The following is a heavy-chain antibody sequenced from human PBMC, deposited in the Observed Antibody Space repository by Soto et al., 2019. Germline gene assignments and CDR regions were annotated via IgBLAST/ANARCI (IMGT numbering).Heavy chain of an antibody. CDR3: TTGPGYSGYDFRDY. V-gene: IGHV3-15*01. Sequence: GGSLRLSCAASGFTFSNAWMSWVRQAPGKGLEWVGRIKSKTDGGTTDYAAPVKGRFTISRDDSKNTLYLQMNSLKTEDTAVYYCTTGPGYSGYDFRDYWGQGTLVTVSS. D-gene: IGHD5-12*01. CDR2: IKSKTDGGTT. CDR1: GFTFSNAW. J-gene: IGHJ4*02.